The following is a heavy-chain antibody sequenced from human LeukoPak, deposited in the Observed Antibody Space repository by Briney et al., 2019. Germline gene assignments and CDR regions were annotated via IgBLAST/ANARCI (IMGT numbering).Heavy chain of an antibody. Sequence: PGGSLRLSCAASGFTFDDYVMHCVRQAPGKGLEWVSGISWNSGSIGYADSVKGRFTISRDNSKNTLYLQMNSLRIEDTAVYYCTKDRSYGRSYFDYWGQGTLVTVAS. V-gene: IGHV3-9*01. CDR1: GFTFDDYV. CDR2: ISWNSGSI. J-gene: IGHJ4*02. CDR3: TKDRSYGRSYFDY. D-gene: IGHD5-18*01.